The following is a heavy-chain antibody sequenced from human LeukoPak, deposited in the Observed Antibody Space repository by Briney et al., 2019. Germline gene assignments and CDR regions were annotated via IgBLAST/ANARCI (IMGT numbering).Heavy chain of an antibody. V-gene: IGHV3-30*04. J-gene: IGHJ6*03. CDR1: GFTFSSYA. Sequence: GGSLRLSCAASGFTFSSYAMHWVRQAPGKGLEWVALILYDGSSKYYADSVKGRFTISRDNSKNTLYLQMNSLRAEDTAVYYCAKDPGRFGDYYYYYYYYMDVWGKGTTVTVSS. CDR3: AKDPGRFGDYYYYYYYYMDV. D-gene: IGHD2-21*02. CDR2: ILYDGSSK.